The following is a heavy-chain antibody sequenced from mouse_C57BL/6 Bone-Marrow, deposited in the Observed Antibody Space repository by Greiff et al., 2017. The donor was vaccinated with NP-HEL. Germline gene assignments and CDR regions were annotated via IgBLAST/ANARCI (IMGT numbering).Heavy chain of an antibody. J-gene: IGHJ2*01. D-gene: IGHD4-1*01. CDR2: INPNNGGT. Sequence: VQLQQSGPELVKPGASVKISCKASGYTFTDYYMNWVKQSHGKSLEWIGDINPNNGGTSYNQKFKGKATLTVDKSSSTAYMELRSLTSEDSAVYYCARYWEGDYFDYWGQGTTLTVSS. CDR1: GYTFTDYY. V-gene: IGHV1-26*01. CDR3: ARYWEGDYFDY.